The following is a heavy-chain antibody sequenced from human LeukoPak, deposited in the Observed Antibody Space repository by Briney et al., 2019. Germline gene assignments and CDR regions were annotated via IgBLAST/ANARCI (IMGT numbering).Heavy chain of an antibody. CDR3: ARGSHSMVRGVPSYYFDY. J-gene: IGHJ4*02. CDR2: INHSGST. D-gene: IGHD3-10*01. Sequence: SETLSLTCAVYGGSFSGYYWSWIRQPPGKGLEWIGEINHSGSTNYNPSLKSRVTTSVDTSKNQFSLKLSSVTAADTAVYYCARGSHSMVRGVPSYYFDYWGQGTLVTVSS. CDR1: GGSFSGYY. V-gene: IGHV4-34*01.